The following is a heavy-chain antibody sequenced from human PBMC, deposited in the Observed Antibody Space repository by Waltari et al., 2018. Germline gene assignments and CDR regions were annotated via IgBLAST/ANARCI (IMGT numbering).Heavy chain of an antibody. CDR1: GYSISSGYY. J-gene: IGHJ5*02. Sequence: QVQLQESGPGLVKPSATLSLTCAVSGYSISSGYYWGWIRQPPGKGLEWIGSIYHSGSTYYNPSLKSRVTISVDTSKNQFSLKLSSVTAADTAVYYCARNLGVGAPYNWFDPWGQGTLVTVSS. CDR3: ARNLGVGAPYNWFDP. D-gene: IGHD1-26*01. CDR2: IYHSGST. V-gene: IGHV4-38-2*01.